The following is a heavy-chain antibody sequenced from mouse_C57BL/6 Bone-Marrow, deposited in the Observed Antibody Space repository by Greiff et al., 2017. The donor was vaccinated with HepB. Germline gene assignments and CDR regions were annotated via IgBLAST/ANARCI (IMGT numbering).Heavy chain of an antibody. CDR2: IDPSDSYT. J-gene: IGHJ1*03. D-gene: IGHD3-2*02. CDR3: ARSQSPYWYFDV. CDR1: GYTFTSYW. Sequence: QVQLQQPGAELVRPGTSVKLSCKASGYTFTSYWMHWVKQRPGQGLEWIGVIDPSDSYTNYNQKFKGKATLTVDTSSSTAYMQLSSLTSEYSAVYYCARSQSPYWYFDVWGTGTTVTVSS. V-gene: IGHV1-59*01.